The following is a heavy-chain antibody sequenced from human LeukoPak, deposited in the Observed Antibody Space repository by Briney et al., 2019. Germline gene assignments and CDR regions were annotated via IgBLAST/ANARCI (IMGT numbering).Heavy chain of an antibody. Sequence: SETLSLTCTVSGGSISSSSYYWGWIRQPPGKGLEWIGSIYYSGSTYYNPSLKSRVTISVDTSKNQFSLKLSSVTAADTAVYYCASRGDYGDYGVPYYFDYWGQGTLVTVSS. CDR1: GGSISSSSYY. CDR2: IYYSGST. V-gene: IGHV4-39*07. J-gene: IGHJ4*02. D-gene: IGHD4-17*01. CDR3: ASRGDYGDYGVPYYFDY.